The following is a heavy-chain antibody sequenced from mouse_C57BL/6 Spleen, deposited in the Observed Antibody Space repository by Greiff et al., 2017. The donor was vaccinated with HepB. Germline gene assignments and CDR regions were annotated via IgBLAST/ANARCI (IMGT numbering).Heavy chain of an antibody. J-gene: IGHJ4*01. D-gene: IGHD2-12*01. CDR1: GYTFTSYW. Sequence: VQLQQSGAELAKPGASVKLSCKASGYTFTSYWMHWVKQRPGQGLEWIGYINPSSGYTKYNQKFKDKATLIADKSSSTAYMQLSSLTYEDSAVYSCARLRRVYAMDYWGQGTSVTVSS. CDR2: INPSSGYT. CDR3: ARLRRVYAMDY. V-gene: IGHV1-7*01.